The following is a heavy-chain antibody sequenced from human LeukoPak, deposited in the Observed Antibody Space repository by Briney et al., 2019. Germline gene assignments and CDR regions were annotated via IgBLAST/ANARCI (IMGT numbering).Heavy chain of an antibody. CDR2: IYADKTT. D-gene: IGHD3-10*01. J-gene: IGHJ4*02. CDR1: GGSFSTYY. CDR3: ARVWGGSGSHFFDY. V-gene: IGHV4-4*07. Sequence: SETLSLTCSVSGGSFSTYYWSWIRQPAGKGLEWIGHIYADKTTDYNPSLKSRVTMSIDTSRNQFSLKLSSVTAADTAVYYCARVWGGSGSHFFDYWGQGTLVTVSS.